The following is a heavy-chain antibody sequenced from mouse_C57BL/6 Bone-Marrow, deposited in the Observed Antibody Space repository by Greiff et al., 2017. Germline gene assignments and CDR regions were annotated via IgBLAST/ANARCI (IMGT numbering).Heavy chain of an antibody. Sequence: QVQLQQPGAELVKPGASVKMSCKASGYTFTSYWITWVKTRPGHGLEWIGDIYPGSGSTNYNEKFKSKATLTVDTSSSTAYMQLSSRTSEDSAVEYCARSGASWFAYWGQGTLVTVSA. V-gene: IGHV1-55*01. J-gene: IGHJ3*01. CDR2: IYPGSGST. CDR1: GYTFTSYW. CDR3: ARSGASWFAY.